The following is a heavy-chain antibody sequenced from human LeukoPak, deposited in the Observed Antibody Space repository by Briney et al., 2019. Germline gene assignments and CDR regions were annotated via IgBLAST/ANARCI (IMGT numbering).Heavy chain of an antibody. D-gene: IGHD3-22*01. CDR1: GFTFSSYS. J-gene: IGHJ5*02. V-gene: IGHV3-48*01. CDR3: ARDGSYYDSGGPFDP. Sequence: GGSLRLSCAASGFTFSSYSMNWVRQAPGKGLEWVSYISSSSSTIYYADSVKGRFTISRDNAKNSLYLQMNSLRAEDTAVYYCARDGSYYDSGGPFDPWGQGTLVIVSS. CDR2: ISSSSSTI.